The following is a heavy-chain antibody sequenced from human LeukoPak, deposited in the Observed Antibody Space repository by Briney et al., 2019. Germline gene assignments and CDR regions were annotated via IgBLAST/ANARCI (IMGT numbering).Heavy chain of an antibody. CDR2: ISSRSTYI. CDR1: GFTFSSYS. CDR3: ARDPAGTGFDP. D-gene: IGHD6-13*01. V-gene: IGHV3-21*01. J-gene: IGHJ5*02. Sequence: GGSLRLSCAASGFTFSSYSMNWVRQAPGKGLEWVSSISSRSTYIYYADSVRGRFTISRDNAKNSLYLRMNSLRAEDTSVYHCARDPAGTGFDPWGQGTLVTVSS.